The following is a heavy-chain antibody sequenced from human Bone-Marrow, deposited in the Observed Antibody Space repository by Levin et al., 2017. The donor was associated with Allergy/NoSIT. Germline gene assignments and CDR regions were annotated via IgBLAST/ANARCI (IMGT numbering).Heavy chain of an antibody. CDR3: AKDRTPFLSRAEWLLSNYYYYGMDV. J-gene: IGHJ6*02. Sequence: PGGSLRLSCAASGFTFDDYAMHWVRQAPGKGLEWVSGISWNSGSIGYADSVKGRFTISRDNAKNSLYLQMNSLRAEDTALYYCAKDRTPFLSRAEWLLSNYYYYGMDVWGQGTTVTVSS. CDR2: ISWNSGSI. D-gene: IGHD3-3*01. CDR1: GFTFDDYA. V-gene: IGHV3-9*01.